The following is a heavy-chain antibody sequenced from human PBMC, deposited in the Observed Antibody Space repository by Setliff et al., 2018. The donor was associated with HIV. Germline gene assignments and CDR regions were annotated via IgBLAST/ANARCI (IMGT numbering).Heavy chain of an antibody. J-gene: IGHJ4*02. CDR3: ARGRYSSGLTDY. CDR2: MNSKSGNS. CDR1: GYTFSNYD. D-gene: IGHD6-19*01. V-gene: IGHV1-8*02. Sequence: ASVKVSCKASGYTFSNYDINWVRQATGQGLEWMGWMNSKSGNSGHAQKFQGRITMTRNTSITTAYMELISLKSADTAVYYCARGRYSSGLTDYWGKGTLVTVSS.